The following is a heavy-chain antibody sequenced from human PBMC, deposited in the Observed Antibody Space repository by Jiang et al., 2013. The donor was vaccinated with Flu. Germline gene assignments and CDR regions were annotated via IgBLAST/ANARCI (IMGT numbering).Heavy chain of an antibody. V-gene: IGHV3-30*04. CDR2: ISYDGSNK. D-gene: IGHD3-22*01. CDR3: ARDPNIEIPDYYDSSGYPDY. CDR1: GFTFSSYA. J-gene: IGHJ4*02. Sequence: QVQLVESGGGVVQPGRSLRLSCAASGFTFSSYAMHWVRQAPGKGLEWVAVISYDGSNKYYADSVKGRFTISRDNSKNTLYLQMNSLRAEDTAVYYCARDPNIEIPDYYDSSGYPDYWGQGTLVTVSS.